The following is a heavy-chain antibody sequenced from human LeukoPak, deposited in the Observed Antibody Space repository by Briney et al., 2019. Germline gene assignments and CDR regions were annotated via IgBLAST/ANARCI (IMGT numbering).Heavy chain of an antibody. Sequence: PGGSLRLSCAASGFTFSSFGMHWVRQAPGKGLEWVTLVSYDGSHKYYADSVKGRFTISRDNSKNTLYLQMNSLRAEDTAVYYCAPIAVAGTESDYWGQGTLVTVSS. D-gene: IGHD6-19*01. V-gene: IGHV3-30*03. J-gene: IGHJ4*02. CDR3: APIAVAGTESDY. CDR2: VSYDGSHK. CDR1: GFTFSSFG.